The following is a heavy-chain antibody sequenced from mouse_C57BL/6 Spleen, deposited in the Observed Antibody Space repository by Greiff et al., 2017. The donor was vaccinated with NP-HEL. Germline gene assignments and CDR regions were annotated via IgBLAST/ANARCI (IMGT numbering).Heavy chain of an antibody. J-gene: IGHJ4*01. CDR2: IDPSDSYT. Sequence: QVQLQQPGAELVKPGASVKLSCKASGYTFTSYWMQWVKQRPGQGLEWIGEIDPSDSYTNYNQKFKGKATLTVDTSSSTAYMQLSSLTSEESAVYYCARSDYGSRGAMDYWGQGTSVTVSS. V-gene: IGHV1-50*01. CDR3: ARSDYGSRGAMDY. CDR1: GYTFTSYW. D-gene: IGHD1-1*01.